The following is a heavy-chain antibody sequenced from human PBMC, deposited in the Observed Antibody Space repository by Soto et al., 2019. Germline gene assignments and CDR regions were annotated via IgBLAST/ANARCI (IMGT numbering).Heavy chain of an antibody. CDR3: ARTFGGVIVIDAHAFDT. CDR1: GYTFTSYG. Sequence: ASVKVSCKASGYTFTSYGISWVRQAPGQGLEWMGWISAYNGNTNYAQKLQGRVTMTTDTSTSTAYMELRSLRSDDTAVYYCARTFGGVIVIDAHAFDTWGQGTMVTVSS. CDR2: ISAYNGNT. V-gene: IGHV1-18*04. D-gene: IGHD3-16*02. J-gene: IGHJ3*02.